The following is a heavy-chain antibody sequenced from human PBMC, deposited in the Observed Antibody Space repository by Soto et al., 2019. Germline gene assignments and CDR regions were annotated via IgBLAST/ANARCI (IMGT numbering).Heavy chain of an antibody. CDR2: IGSRGDST. V-gene: IGHV3-23*01. CDR3: AKDLIYGYNSGRPFDS. D-gene: IGHD6-19*01. Sequence: GGSLRLSCAASGFTFSTYSMNWVRQAPGKGLEWVSAIGSRGDSTYYADSVKGRFTISRDNSKNTLYLQMNSLRAEDTAVYYCAKDLIYGYNSGRPFDSWGQGTLVTVSS. J-gene: IGHJ4*02. CDR1: GFTFSTYS.